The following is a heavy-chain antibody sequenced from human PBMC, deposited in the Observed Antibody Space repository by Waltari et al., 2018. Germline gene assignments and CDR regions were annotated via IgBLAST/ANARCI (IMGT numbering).Heavy chain of an antibody. Sequence: EVQLVESGGGLVQPGGSLGLSCVTSGFPFSRYWMHWVRQVPGKGLVWVSRINSDGSTTSYADSVKGRFTISRDNAKNTLYLQMNSLRADDTSVYYCARAQLTMARNLDLWGRGTLVTVSS. D-gene: IGHD3-10*01. CDR2: INSDGSTT. V-gene: IGHV3-74*01. CDR3: ARAQLTMARNLDL. J-gene: IGHJ2*01. CDR1: GFPFSRYW.